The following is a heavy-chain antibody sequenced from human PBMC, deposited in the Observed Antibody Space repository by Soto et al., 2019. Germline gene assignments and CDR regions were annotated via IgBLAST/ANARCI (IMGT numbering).Heavy chain of an antibody. CDR2: VSHDGVNK. V-gene: IGHV3-30-3*01. CDR3: VRETQIVMVVVPPPGSPGAFDM. CDR1: GFSFRNYN. D-gene: IGHD2-15*01. J-gene: IGHJ3*02. Sequence: QMQLVESGGGVVQPGRSLRLSCAASGFSFRNYNLHWGRQAPGKGLEWVAVVSHDGVNKHYAESVKGRLSISRDSSRDTLYLQMNSLRPEDTAVYYCVRETQIVMVVVPPPGSPGAFDMWGQGTMVTVSS.